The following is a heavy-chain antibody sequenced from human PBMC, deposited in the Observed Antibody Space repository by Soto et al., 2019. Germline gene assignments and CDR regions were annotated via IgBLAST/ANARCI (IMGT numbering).Heavy chain of an antibody. V-gene: IGHV3-48*01. CDR3: ARDADYGLFDY. J-gene: IGHJ4*02. D-gene: IGHD3-10*01. CDR2: ISSSSSTI. Sequence: GGSLRLSCAASGFTFSSYSMNWVRQAPGKGLEWVSYISSSSSTIYYADSVKGRFTISRDNAKNSLYLQMNSLRAEDTAVYYCARDADYGLFDYWGQGTLVTVSS. CDR1: GFTFSSYS.